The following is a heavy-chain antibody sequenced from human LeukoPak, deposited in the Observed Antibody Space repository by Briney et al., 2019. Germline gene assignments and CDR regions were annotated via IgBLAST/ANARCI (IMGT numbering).Heavy chain of an antibody. CDR1: GYTFTGYY. J-gene: IGHJ4*02. V-gene: IGHV1-2*02. Sequence: ASVKVSCKASGYTFTGYYMHWVRRAPGQGLEWMGWINPNSGGTNYAQKFQGRVTMTRDTSISTAYMELSRLRSDDTAVYYCARGPRGVYCSSTSCYTSPLLDFDYWGQGTLVTVSS. CDR2: INPNSGGT. D-gene: IGHD2-2*02. CDR3: ARGPRGVYCSSTSCYTSPLLDFDY.